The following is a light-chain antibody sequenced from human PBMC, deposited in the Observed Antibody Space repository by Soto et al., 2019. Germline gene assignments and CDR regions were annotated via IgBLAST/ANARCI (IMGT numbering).Light chain of an antibody. Sequence: QSAMTQPPSVSAAPGQKVTISCSGSSSNIGGNSVSWYQQLPGTAPKLLIFSNNQRPSGVPDRFSGSKSGTSASLAISGLQSEDEADYYCATWADGLNSYVFGTGTKLTVL. J-gene: IGLJ1*01. CDR1: SSNIGGNS. CDR2: SNN. V-gene: IGLV1-44*01. CDR3: ATWADGLNSYV.